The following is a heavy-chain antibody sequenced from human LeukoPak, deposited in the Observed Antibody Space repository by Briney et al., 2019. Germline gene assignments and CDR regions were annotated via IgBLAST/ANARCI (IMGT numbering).Heavy chain of an antibody. CDR1: GGSISSYY. D-gene: IGHD3-10*01. CDR3: ASSFVVRGVIIGVGAFDI. V-gene: IGHV4-59*01. J-gene: IGHJ3*02. Sequence: PSETLSLTCTVSGGSISSYYWSWIRQPPGKGLEWIGYIYYSGSTNYNPSLKSRVTMSVDTSKNQFSLKLSSVTAADTAVYYCASSFVVRGVIIGVGAFDIWGQGTMVTVSS. CDR2: IYYSGST.